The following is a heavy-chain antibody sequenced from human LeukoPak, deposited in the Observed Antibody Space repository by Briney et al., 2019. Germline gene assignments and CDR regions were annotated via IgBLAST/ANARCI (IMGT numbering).Heavy chain of an antibody. V-gene: IGHV4-61*01. CDR2: FYNSGSA. D-gene: IGHD1-26*01. CDR1: GGSVSSGTYY. Sequence: SETLSLTCTVPGGSVSSGTYYWTWIRQSPGKGLEWIGCFYNSGSANYNPSLKSRVTISVDTSKNQFSLKLSSVTAADTAVYYCARDYRGSYPNWFDPWGQGTLVTVSS. CDR3: ARDYRGSYPNWFDP. J-gene: IGHJ5*02.